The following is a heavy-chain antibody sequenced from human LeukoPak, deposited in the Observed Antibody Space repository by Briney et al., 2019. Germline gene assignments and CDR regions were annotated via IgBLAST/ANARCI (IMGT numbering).Heavy chain of an antibody. V-gene: IGHV3-30*02. Sequence: GGSLRLSCAASGFTFSSYGLHWVRPAPRKGLEWVAFIRYDGSNKYYADSVKRRFTISRDNSKNTLYLQMNSLRAEDTAVYYCAKGYCSSTSCPTWVDDAFDIWGQGTMVTVSS. CDR3: AKGYCSSTSCPTWVDDAFDI. D-gene: IGHD2-2*01. CDR1: GFTFSSYG. J-gene: IGHJ3*02. CDR2: IRYDGSNK.